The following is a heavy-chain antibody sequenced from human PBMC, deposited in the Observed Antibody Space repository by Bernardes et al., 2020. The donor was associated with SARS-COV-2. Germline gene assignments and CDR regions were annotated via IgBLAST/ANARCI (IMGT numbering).Heavy chain of an antibody. V-gene: IGHV4-59*08. D-gene: IGHD2-2*01. Sequence: SETLSLTCTVSGGSISSYYWSWIRQPPGKGLEWIGYIYYSGSTNYNPSLKSRVTISVDTSKNQFSLKLSSVTAADTAVYYCARHLSVPAAPHIWGQGTMVTVSS. CDR2: IYYSGST. CDR1: GGSISSYY. J-gene: IGHJ3*02. CDR3: ARHLSVPAAPHI.